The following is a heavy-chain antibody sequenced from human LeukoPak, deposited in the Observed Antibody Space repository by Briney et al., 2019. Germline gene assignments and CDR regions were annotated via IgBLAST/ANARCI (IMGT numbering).Heavy chain of an antibody. J-gene: IGHJ3*02. D-gene: IGHD2-2*01. CDR3: ARNVVVPAAMRAFDI. CDR1: GGSISSGGYY. CDR2: IYYSGST. V-gene: IGHV4-31*03. Sequence: PSETLSLTCTVSGGSISSGGYYWSWIRQHPGKGLEWIGYIYYSGSTYYNPSLKSRVTISVDTSKNQFSLKLSSVTAADTAVYYCARNVVVPAAMRAFDIWGQGTMVTVSS.